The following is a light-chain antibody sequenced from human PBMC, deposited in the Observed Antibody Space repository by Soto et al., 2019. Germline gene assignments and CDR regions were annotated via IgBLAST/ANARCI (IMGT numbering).Light chain of an antibody. V-gene: IGKV3-11*01. CDR2: DAS. CDR3: QQYGSSPPT. J-gene: IGKJ1*01. CDR1: QSVSSY. Sequence: EIVLTQSPATLSLSPGERATLSCRASQSVSSYLAWYQRKPGQAPRLLIYDASNRATGIPARFSGSGSGTDFTLTISRLEPEDFAVYVCQQYGSSPPTFGQGTKVDVK.